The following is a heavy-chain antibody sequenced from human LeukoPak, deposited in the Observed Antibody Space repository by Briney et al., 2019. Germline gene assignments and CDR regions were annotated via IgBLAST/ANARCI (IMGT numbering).Heavy chain of an antibody. J-gene: IGHJ6*02. V-gene: IGHV6-1*01. Sequence: SQTLSLTCGTSGDSVSTNGVAWNWIRQSPSRGLEWLGRTYYRSKWYNDYAVPVKSRITINPDTSRNQFSLQLNSVTPEDTAVYYCARRSPWGSYSSGWYTYGMDVWGQGTTVTVSS. D-gene: IGHD6-19*01. CDR1: GDSVSTNGVA. CDR3: ARRSPWGSYSSGWYTYGMDV. CDR2: TYYRSKWYN.